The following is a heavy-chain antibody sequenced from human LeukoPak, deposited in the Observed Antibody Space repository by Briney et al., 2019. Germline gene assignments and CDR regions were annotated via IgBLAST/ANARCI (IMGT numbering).Heavy chain of an antibody. J-gene: IGHJ2*01. CDR1: GGSISSYY. CDR3: ARGADSSGYYSSWYFDL. Sequence: PSETLSLTCTVSGGSISSYYWSWIRQPPGKGLEWIGYIYYSGSTNYNPSLKSRVTISEDTSKNQFSLKLSSVTAADTAVYYCARGADSSGYYSSWYFDLWGRGTLVTVSS. D-gene: IGHD3-22*01. CDR2: IYYSGST. V-gene: IGHV4-59*01.